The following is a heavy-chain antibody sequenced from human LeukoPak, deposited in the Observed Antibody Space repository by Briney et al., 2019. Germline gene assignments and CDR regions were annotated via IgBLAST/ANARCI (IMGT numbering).Heavy chain of an antibody. CDR3: ARDPRQWVTTWYFAD. J-gene: IGHJ4*02. Sequence: ASVKVSCKASGYTFTGYYMHWVRQAPGQGLEWMGWINPNSGGTNYAQKFQGRVTMTRDTSISTAYMELSRLRSDDTAVYYCARDPRQWVTTWYFADWGQGTLVTVSS. CDR2: INPNSGGT. V-gene: IGHV1-2*02. CDR1: GYTFTGYY. D-gene: IGHD5-18*01.